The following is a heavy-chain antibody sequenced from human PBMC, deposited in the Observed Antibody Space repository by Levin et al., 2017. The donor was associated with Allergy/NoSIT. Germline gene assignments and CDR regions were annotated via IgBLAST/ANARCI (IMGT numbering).Heavy chain of an antibody. Sequence: GGSLRLSCAASGFTFGDHYMDWVRQTPGKGLEWVGRTRNKANSYTTEYAASAKGRFTISRDDSKNSLYLQMNSLKTEDTAVYYCARAPGEAASGGRYYYGLDVWGQGTTVIVSS. CDR3: ARAPGEAASGGRYYYGLDV. D-gene: IGHD2-15*01. CDR2: TRNKANSYTT. CDR1: GFTFGDHY. J-gene: IGHJ6*02. V-gene: IGHV3-72*01.